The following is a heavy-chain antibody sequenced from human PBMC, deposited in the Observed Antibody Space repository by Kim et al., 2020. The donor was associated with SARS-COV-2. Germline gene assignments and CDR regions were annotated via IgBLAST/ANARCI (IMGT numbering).Heavy chain of an antibody. CDR1: GYTFSSYY. Sequence: ASVKVSCKASGYTFSSYYMHWVRQAPGQGLEWVGIINPSGGSASYAQKFQGRVTMTTDTSTSAVYMELSSLRSEDTAVYYCARGPSSYSSGWYSWLDPWGQGTLVTVSS. CDR3: ARGPSSYSSGWYSWLDP. D-gene: IGHD6-19*01. CDR2: INPSGGSA. J-gene: IGHJ5*02. V-gene: IGHV1-46*01.